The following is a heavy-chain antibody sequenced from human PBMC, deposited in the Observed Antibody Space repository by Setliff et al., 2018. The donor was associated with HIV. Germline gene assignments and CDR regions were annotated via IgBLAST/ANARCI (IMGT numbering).Heavy chain of an antibody. J-gene: IGHJ6*03. Sequence: ASETLSLTCTVYGGSFSGYYWNWVRQPPGKGLEWIGEINHNENSNCSPSLKSRVTISVDTSKNQFSLKLSSVTAADTAVYYCAKGVAGLQYYYYYMDVWGKGTTVTVSS. D-gene: IGHD6-19*01. CDR2: INHNENS. CDR1: GGSFSGYY. V-gene: IGHV4-34*01. CDR3: AKGVAGLQYYYYYMDV.